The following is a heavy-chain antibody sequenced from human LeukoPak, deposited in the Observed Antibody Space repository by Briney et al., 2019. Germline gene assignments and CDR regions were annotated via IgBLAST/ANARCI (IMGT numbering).Heavy chain of an antibody. J-gene: IGHJ4*02. Sequence: PSETLSLTCTVSGGSISSYYWSWIRQPPGKGLEWIGYIYYSGSTSYNPSLKSRVTISVDTSKNQFSLKLSSVTAADTAVYYCAREEYGDYGYWGQGTLVTVSS. V-gene: IGHV4-59*12. CDR1: GGSISSYY. CDR3: AREEYGDYGY. CDR2: IYYSGST. D-gene: IGHD4-17*01.